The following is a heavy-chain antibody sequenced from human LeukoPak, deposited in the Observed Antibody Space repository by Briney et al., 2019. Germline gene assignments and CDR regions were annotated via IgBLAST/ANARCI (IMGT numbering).Heavy chain of an antibody. CDR3: ARSYSFEYVWEW. CDR1: GGSISSYY. D-gene: IGHD3-16*01. J-gene: IGHJ4*02. CDR2: ITYTGST. V-gene: IGHV4-59*01. Sequence: PSETLSLTCIISGGSISSYYWSWIRQSPGKGLEWIGYITYTGSTDYDPSLKSRVTISVDTSRNQFSLRLNSVTAADTAVYYCARSYSFEYVWEWWGQGTPVTVSS.